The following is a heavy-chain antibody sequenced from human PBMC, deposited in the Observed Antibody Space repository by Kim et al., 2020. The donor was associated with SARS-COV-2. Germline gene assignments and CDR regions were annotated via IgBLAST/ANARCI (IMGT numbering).Heavy chain of an antibody. J-gene: IGHJ4*02. CDR2: LYSGSRA. CDR1: GFPVSGNY. CDR3: TTEVDTLLNMDY. Sequence: GGSLRLSCETSGFPVSGNYMSWVRQAPGKGLEWVSVLYSGSRAFYADSVKGRFTVSRDNSTETMYLHMQDLIAEDKAIYYCTTEVDTLLNMDYWGQGTLV. V-gene: IGHV3-53*01. D-gene: IGHD5-18*01.